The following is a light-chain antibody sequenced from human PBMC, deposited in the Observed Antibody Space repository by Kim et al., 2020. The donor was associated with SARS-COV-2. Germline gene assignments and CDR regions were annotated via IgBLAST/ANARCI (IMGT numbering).Light chain of an antibody. CDR3: QQYSSSFRT. CDR2: DAS. Sequence: GESATLSWRAILSVSSNYLAWYQQRPGQAPRLLIYDASSRATGIPDRFSGSGSGTDFTLTISRLEPEDFAVYYCQQYSSSFRTFGQGTKVDIK. V-gene: IGKV3-20*01. CDR1: LSVSSNY. J-gene: IGKJ1*01.